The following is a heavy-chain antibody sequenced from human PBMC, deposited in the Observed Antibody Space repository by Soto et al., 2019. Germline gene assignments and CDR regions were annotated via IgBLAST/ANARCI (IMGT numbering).Heavy chain of an antibody. CDR1: GFTFSSFE. Sequence: GGSLRLSCAASGFTFSSFEMNWVRQAPGKGLEWVSYIPSSGGTIYYADSVKGRFTTSRDNAKNSLFLQMNSLRADDTAIYYCARDGTGDFWSGYFTSFDYWGQGTLVTVSS. CDR3: ARDGTGDFWSGYFTSFDY. D-gene: IGHD3-3*01. CDR2: IPSSGGTI. J-gene: IGHJ4*02. V-gene: IGHV3-48*03.